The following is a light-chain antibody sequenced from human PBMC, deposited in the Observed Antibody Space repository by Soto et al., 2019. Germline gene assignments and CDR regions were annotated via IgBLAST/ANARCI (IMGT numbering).Light chain of an antibody. V-gene: IGKV3-15*01. Sequence: DIVMTQSPATLSVSPGDRVTLSCRASQGVGMNLAWYQQKPGQAPRLLIYAASTMDTGIPARFSGRGSGTEFTLTISSLQPEDFAVYYCQQYNSWPWTFGQGTKLEIK. CDR1: QGVGMN. CDR2: AAS. CDR3: QQYNSWPWT. J-gene: IGKJ2*02.